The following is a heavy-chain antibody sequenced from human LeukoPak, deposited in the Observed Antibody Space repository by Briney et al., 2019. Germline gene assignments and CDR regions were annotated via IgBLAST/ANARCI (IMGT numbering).Heavy chain of an antibody. CDR3: ARGVVGYSYGYDWFDP. V-gene: IGHV1-69*05. Sequence: GASVKVSCKASGGTFSSYAISWVRQAPGQGLEWMGGIIPIFGTANYAQKFQGRVTITTDESTSTAYMELSSLRSEDTAVYYCARGVVGYSYGYDWFDPWGQGTLVTVSS. D-gene: IGHD5-18*01. CDR1: GGTFSSYA. J-gene: IGHJ5*02. CDR2: IIPIFGTA.